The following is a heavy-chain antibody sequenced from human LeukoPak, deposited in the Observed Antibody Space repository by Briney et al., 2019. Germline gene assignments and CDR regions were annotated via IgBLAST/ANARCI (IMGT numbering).Heavy chain of an antibody. CDR3: ASLGYCSSTSCYDTPYYYYGMDV. D-gene: IGHD2-2*01. Sequence: GGSLRLSCAASGLTFSSYSMNWVRQAPGKGLEWVSSISSSSSYIYYADSVKGRFTISRDNAKNSLYLQMNSLRAEDTAVYYCASLGYCSSTSCYDTPYYYYGMDVWGQGTTVIVSS. CDR1: GLTFSSYS. CDR2: ISSSSSYI. V-gene: IGHV3-21*01. J-gene: IGHJ6*02.